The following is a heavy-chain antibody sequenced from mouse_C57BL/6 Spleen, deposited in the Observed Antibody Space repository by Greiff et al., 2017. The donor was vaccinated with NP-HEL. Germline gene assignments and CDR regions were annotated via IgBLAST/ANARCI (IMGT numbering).Heavy chain of an antibody. D-gene: IGHD1-1*01. CDR3: ARSIYWDD. J-gene: IGHJ2*01. V-gene: IGHV1-82*01. CDR2: IYPGDGDT. CDR1: GYAFSSSW. Sequence: VQLQQSGPELVKPGASVKISCKASGYAFSSSWMNWVKQRPGKGLEWIGRIYPGDGDTNYNGKFKGKATLTADKSSSTAYMQLSSLTSEDSAVYFCARSIYWDDWGQGTTLTVSS.